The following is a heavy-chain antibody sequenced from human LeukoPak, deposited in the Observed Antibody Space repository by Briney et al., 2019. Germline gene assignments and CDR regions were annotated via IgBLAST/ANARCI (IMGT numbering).Heavy chain of an antibody. J-gene: IGHJ6*03. Sequence: ASVKVSCKASGYTFTSYDINWVRQATGQGLEWMGWMNPNSGNTGYAQKFQGRVTMTRNTSISTAYMELSSLRSEDTALYYCARAARPSYYYYYYMDVWGKGTTVTVSS. CDR2: MNPNSGNT. CDR3: ARAARPSYYYYYYMDV. D-gene: IGHD1-1*01. V-gene: IGHV1-8*01. CDR1: GYTFTSYD.